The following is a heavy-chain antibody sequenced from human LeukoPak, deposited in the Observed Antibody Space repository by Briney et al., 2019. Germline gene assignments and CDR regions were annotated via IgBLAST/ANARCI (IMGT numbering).Heavy chain of an antibody. D-gene: IGHD6-6*01. CDR1: GFIFSDYY. CDR3: ASGSSSVGY. Sequence: GGSLRLSCAASGFIFSDYYMSWIRQPPGKGLEWISYISYTYSDIYYADSVRGRFTISRDNAKNSLYLQMNNLRAEDTAVYYCASGSSSVGYWGQGTRVTVSS. J-gene: IGHJ4*02. V-gene: IGHV3-11*01. CDR2: ISYTYSDI.